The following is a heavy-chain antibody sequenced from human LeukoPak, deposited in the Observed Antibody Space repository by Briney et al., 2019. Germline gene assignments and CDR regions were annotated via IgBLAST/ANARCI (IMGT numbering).Heavy chain of an antibody. V-gene: IGHV4-38-2*02. CDR3: ARGWYSYASNYYYYMDV. D-gene: IGHD5-18*01. CDR1: GYSISSGYY. J-gene: IGHJ6*03. CDR2: IYHSGST. Sequence: SETLSLTCTVSGYSISSGYYWGWIRQPPGKGLEWIGSIYHSGSTYYNPSLKSRVTISVDTSKNQFSLKLSSVTAADTAVYYCARGWYSYASNYYYYMDVWGKGTTVTVSS.